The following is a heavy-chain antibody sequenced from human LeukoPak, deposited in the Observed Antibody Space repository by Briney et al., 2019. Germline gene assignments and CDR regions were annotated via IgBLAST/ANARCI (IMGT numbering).Heavy chain of an antibody. CDR3: ARNTAIVVVPAADY. CDR2: ISAYNGNT. D-gene: IGHD2-2*01. CDR1: GYTFTSYG. V-gene: IGHV1-18*01. Sequence: GASVKVSCKASGYTFTSYGISWVRQAPGQGLEWMGWISAYNGNTNYAQKLQGRVTMTTDTSTSTAYMELRSLRSDDTAVYYCARNTAIVVVPAADYWGQGTLVTVSS. J-gene: IGHJ4*02.